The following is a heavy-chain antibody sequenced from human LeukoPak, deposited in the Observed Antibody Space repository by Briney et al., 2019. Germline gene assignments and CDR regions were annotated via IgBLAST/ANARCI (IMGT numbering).Heavy chain of an antibody. CDR1: GFVFSIYT. Sequence: GGSLRLSCSASGFVFSIYTMYWVRQAPGKGPEYVSTISGSGNGFSIYYADSVKGRFTISRDDSKSILYLQMNGLRSEDTAVYYCVKDFGRVRGTPDSWGQGTLVTVAS. D-gene: IGHD3-16*01. CDR2: ISGSGNGFSI. CDR3: VKDFGRVRGTPDS. V-gene: IGHV3-64D*06. J-gene: IGHJ4*02.